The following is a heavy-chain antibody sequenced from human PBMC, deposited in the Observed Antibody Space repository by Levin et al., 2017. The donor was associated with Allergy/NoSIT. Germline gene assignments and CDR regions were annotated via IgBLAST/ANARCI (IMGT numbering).Heavy chain of an antibody. CDR1: GGSISSSSYY. D-gene: IGHD1-26*01. J-gene: IGHJ4*02. Sequence: SSETLSLTCTASGGSISSSSYYWGWIRQPPGKGLEWIGSIYYSGSAYYNPSLKSRVTISVDTSKNQFSLKLSSVTAADTAVYYCARRQTGSELIDYWGQGTLVTVSS. V-gene: IGHV4-39*01. CDR2: IYYSGSA. CDR3: ARRQTGSELIDY.